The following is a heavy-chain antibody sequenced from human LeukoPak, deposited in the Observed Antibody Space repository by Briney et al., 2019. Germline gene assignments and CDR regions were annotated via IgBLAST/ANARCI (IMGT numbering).Heavy chain of an antibody. V-gene: IGHV3-9*03. Sequence: GRSLRLSCAASGFTFDDYAMYWVRQAPGKGLEWVSGISWNSGSIGYVDSVKGRFTISRDNAKNSLYLQMNSLRPEDMALYYCIKDYSSSWYLGAFDIWGHGTMVTVSS. D-gene: IGHD6-13*01. CDR1: GFTFDDYA. J-gene: IGHJ3*02. CDR3: IKDYSSSWYLGAFDI. CDR2: ISWNSGSI.